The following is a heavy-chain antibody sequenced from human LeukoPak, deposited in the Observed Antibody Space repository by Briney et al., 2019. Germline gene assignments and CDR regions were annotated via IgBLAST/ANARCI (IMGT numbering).Heavy chain of an antibody. CDR3: ARVGDTAMVIGY. J-gene: IGHJ4*02. Sequence: GGSLRLFCAASGFTFSSYSMNWVRQAPGKGLEWVSSISSSSSYIYYADSVKGRFTISRDNAKNSLYLQMNSLRAEDTAVYYCARVGDTAMVIGYWGQGTLVTVSS. CDR1: GFTFSSYS. V-gene: IGHV3-21*01. D-gene: IGHD5-18*01. CDR2: ISSSSSYI.